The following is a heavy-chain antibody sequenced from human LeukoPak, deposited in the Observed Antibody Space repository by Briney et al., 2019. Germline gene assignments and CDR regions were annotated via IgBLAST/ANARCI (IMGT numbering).Heavy chain of an antibody. CDR1: GFTVTSNH. V-gene: IGHV3-66*01. CDR3: ARDSSSSYFDY. CDR2: IYTGGTT. Sequence: GGSLRLSCAASGFTVTSNHMNWVRQAPGKGLEWVSIIYTGGTTHYADSLKDRFTISRDDSINTLYLQMNSLRAEDTAVYYCARDSSSSYFDYWGQGTLVTVSS. D-gene: IGHD6-6*01. J-gene: IGHJ4*02.